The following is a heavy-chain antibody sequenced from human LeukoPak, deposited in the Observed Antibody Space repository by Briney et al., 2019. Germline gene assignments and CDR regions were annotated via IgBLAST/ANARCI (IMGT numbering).Heavy chain of an antibody. D-gene: IGHD5-18*01. CDR2: INHSGST. CDR3: ARGGGYSYGY. J-gene: IGHJ4*02. Sequence: SETLSLTCAVYGGSFSGYYWSWIRQPPGMGLEWIGEINHSGSTNYNPSLKSRVTISVDTSKNQFSLKLSSVTAADTAVYYCARGGGYSYGYWGQGTLVTVSS. CDR1: GGSFSGYY. V-gene: IGHV4-34*01.